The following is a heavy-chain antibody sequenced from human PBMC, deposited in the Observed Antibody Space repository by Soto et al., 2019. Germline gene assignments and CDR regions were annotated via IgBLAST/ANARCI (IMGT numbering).Heavy chain of an antibody. CDR1: GFTFTYAW. V-gene: IGHV3-15*07. CDR2: IKSKTAGGTT. J-gene: IGHJ5*02. Sequence: EVQLVESGGGLVKPGGSLTLSCAASGFTFTYAWMNWVRQAPGTGLEWVGRIKSKTAGGTTDYTAPVKGRFTISRDASKNTLVLQMNSLKAEDTAVYYCATDGGAWGQGTLVTVSS. D-gene: IGHD3-10*01. CDR3: ATDGGA.